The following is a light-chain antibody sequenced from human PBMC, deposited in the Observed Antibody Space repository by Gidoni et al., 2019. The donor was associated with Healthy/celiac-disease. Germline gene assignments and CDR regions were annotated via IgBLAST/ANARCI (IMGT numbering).Light chain of an antibody. CDR2: AAS. CDR1: QRISSY. V-gene: IGKV1-39*01. J-gene: IGKJ2*01. CDR3: QQSYSTLMYT. Sequence: DIQMTKSPSSLSASVGDRVTITCRASQRISSYLNWYQQKPGKAPTRLIYAASSLQSGGPSTFSGSGSGTAFTLTISSLQHEDFATYYCQQSYSTLMYTFGQGTKLEIK.